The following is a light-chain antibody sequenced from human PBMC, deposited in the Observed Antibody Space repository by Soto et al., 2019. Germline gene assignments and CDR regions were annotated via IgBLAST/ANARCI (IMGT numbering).Light chain of an antibody. CDR3: GTWDSSLSVWV. Sequence: QSVLTQPPSVSAAPGQHVTISCSGSTSNIVSNFVSWYQQLPGTAPKLLIYDNHKRASGIPDRFSGSKSGTSATLGITGLQTGDEADYYCGTWDSSLSVWVFGGGTQLTVL. CDR2: DNH. V-gene: IGLV1-51*01. J-gene: IGLJ3*02. CDR1: TSNIVSNF.